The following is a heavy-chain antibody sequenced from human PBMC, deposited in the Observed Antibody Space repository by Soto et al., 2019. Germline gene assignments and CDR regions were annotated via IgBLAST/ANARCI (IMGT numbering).Heavy chain of an antibody. CDR1: VFTFSSYA. J-gene: IGHJ3*02. D-gene: IGHD3-10*01. CDR3: ATGTTDYYGSGHPGAFDI. CDR2: ISGSGGSA. V-gene: IGHV3-23*01. Sequence: PVGSLRLSCAASVFTFSSYAMSCVRHAPGKGLEWVSAISGSGGSAYYADSVKGRFTISRDNSKNTLYLQMNSLRAEDTAVYYCATGTTDYYGSGHPGAFDILGQGTMVTVSS.